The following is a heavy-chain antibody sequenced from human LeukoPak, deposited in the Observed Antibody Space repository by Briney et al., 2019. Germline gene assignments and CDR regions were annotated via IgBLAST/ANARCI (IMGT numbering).Heavy chain of an antibody. CDR3: ARDRSRFLGLCYFDY. CDR2: INPNSGGT. CDR1: GYTFTGYY. V-gene: IGHV1-2*02. D-gene: IGHD3-16*01. J-gene: IGHJ4*02. Sequence: GASVTVSCTASGYTFTGYYMHWVRQAPGQGLEWMGWINPNSGGTNYAQKFQGRVTMTRDTSISTAYMELSRLRSDDTAVYYCARDRSRFLGLCYFDYWGQGTLVTVSS.